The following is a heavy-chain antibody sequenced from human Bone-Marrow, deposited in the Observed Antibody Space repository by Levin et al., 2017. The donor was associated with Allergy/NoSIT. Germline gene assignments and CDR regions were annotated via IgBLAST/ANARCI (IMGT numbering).Heavy chain of an antibody. J-gene: IGHJ6*02. V-gene: IGHV3-30*18. CDR3: AKRGGGGHYYYQSMDV. CDR1: GFILSAYG. CDR2: ISYDGSKE. Sequence: PGGSLRLSCAGSGFILSAYGMHWVRQAPGKGLEWVAVISYDGSKEYYGDSVKGRFTISRDNSKNTLFLQMDSLRPDDTAVYFCAKRGGGGHYYYQSMDVWGQGTTVIVSS. D-gene: IGHD2-21*01.